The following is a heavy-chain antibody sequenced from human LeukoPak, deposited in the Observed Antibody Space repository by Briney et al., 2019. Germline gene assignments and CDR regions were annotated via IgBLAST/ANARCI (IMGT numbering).Heavy chain of an antibody. V-gene: IGHV3-23*01. D-gene: IGHD6-13*01. CDR1: GFTFSSYA. J-gene: IGHJ5*02. Sequence: PGGSLRLSCAASGFTFSSYAMSWVRQAPGKGLGWVSAISGSGGSTYYADSVKGRFTISRDNSKNTLYLQMNSLRAEDTAVYYCAKDLADLAAADNWFDPWGQGTLVTVSS. CDR3: AKDLADLAAADNWFDP. CDR2: ISGSGGST.